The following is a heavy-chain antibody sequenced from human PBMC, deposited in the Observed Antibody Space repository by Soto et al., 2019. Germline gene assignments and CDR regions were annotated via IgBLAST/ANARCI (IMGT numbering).Heavy chain of an antibody. CDR1: GFTFSTYG. J-gene: IGHJ4*02. CDR3: AKDLGGSGSLHD. D-gene: IGHD3-10*01. V-gene: IGHV3-30*18. Sequence: QVQLVESGGGVVQPGRSLRLSCAASGFTFSTYGIHWVRQAPGKGLEWVSVISYDGSNKYYADSVKGRFTISRDNSKNTLYLQMNRLGVEDTAVYYCAKDLGGSGSLHDWGQGTLVTVSS. CDR2: ISYDGSNK.